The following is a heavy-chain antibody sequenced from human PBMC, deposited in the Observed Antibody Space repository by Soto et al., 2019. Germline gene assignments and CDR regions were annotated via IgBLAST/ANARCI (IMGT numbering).Heavy chain of an antibody. CDR3: ARLRFPVSIDP. Sequence: SETLSLTCTVSGGSISSYYWSWIRQPPGKGLEWIGYIYYSGSTNYNPSLKSRVTISVDTSKNQFSLKLSSVTAADTAVYYCARLRFPVSIDPWGQGTLVTVSS. J-gene: IGHJ5*02. CDR1: GGSISSYY. V-gene: IGHV4-59*08. CDR2: IYYSGST. D-gene: IGHD3-3*01.